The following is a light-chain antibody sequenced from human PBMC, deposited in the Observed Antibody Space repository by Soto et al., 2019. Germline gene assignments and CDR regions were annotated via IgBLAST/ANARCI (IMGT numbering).Light chain of an antibody. V-gene: IGKV3-20*01. CDR2: GAS. CDR1: QSVDTNN. J-gene: IGKJ3*01. CDR3: QQYGDSPFT. Sequence: EIVVTQSPGTLSLSPGEGTTFSCRASQSVDTNNLAWYQQKPGRAPRLLIYGASNRATGIPDRFTGSGSGTDFTLTISRLEPEDFAVYYCQQYGDSPFTFGPGTKVDIK.